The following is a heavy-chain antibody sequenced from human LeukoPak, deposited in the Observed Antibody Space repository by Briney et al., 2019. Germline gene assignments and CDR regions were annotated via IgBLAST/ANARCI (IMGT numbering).Heavy chain of an antibody. CDR3: ARGINDEYFQS. Sequence: GESLKISCKDSPYYFINFWIGWVRQMPGKGLEWMGIIYPADSDTRYNPSFQGHVTISADRSVSTACLQWHSLKASDTAIYYCARGINDEYFQSWGQGTLVTVSS. CDR2: IYPADSDT. CDR1: PYYFINFW. D-gene: IGHD2/OR15-2a*01. V-gene: IGHV5-51*01. J-gene: IGHJ1*01.